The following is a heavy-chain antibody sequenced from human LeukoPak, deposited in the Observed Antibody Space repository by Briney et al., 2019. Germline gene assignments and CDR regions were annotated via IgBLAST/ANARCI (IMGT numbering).Heavy chain of an antibody. V-gene: IGHV5-51*01. CDR1: GYSFTSYW. J-gene: IGHJ4*02. CDR3: ARRLRWRGGYVSGDYYFDY. D-gene: IGHD5-12*01. CDR2: IYPGDSDT. Sequence: GESLKISCKGSGYSFTSYWIGWVRQMPGKGLEWMGIIYPGDSDTRYSPSFQGQVTISADKSISTAYLQWSSLKASDTAMYYCARRLRWRGGYVSGDYYFDYWGQGTLVTVSS.